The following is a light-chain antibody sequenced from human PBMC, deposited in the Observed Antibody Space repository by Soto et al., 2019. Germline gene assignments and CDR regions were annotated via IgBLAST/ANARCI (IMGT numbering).Light chain of an antibody. CDR1: SSDFGGYNY. CDR3: SSYGGSNTFGV. V-gene: IGLV2-8*01. Sequence: QSALTQPPSASGSPGQSVTISCTGTSSDFGGYNYVSLYQQHPGKALKLMIYEVSKRPLGVPDRFSGSKSGNTASLTVFGFQADDEADYYFSSYGGSNTFGVFGTGTKVTVL. J-gene: IGLJ1*01. CDR2: EVS.